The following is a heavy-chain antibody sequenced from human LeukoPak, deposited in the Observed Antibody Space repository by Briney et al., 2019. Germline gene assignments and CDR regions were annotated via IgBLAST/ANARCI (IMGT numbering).Heavy chain of an antibody. V-gene: IGHV1-3*03. D-gene: IGHD3-22*01. CDR3: AVGDYYYDTRFDY. Sequence: ASVKVSCKASGYSFTNHDMHWVRQAPGQSLEWMGYINPDNGDTKYSQEFQGRVTITRDTSASTAYMDLNSLRSEDMAVYYCAVGDYYYDTRFDYWGQGTLVTVSS. J-gene: IGHJ4*02. CDR2: INPDNGDT. CDR1: GYSFTNHD.